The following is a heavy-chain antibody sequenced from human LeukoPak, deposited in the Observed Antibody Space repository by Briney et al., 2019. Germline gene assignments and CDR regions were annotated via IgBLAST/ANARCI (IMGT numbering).Heavy chain of an antibody. J-gene: IGHJ6*03. CDR3: ARWKSYYYYMDV. D-gene: IGHD1-1*01. CDR1: GFTFSSYE. CDR2: ISSSGSSI. V-gene: IGHV3-48*03. Sequence: GRSLRLSCAASGFTFSSYEMSWVRQAPGKGLEWVSYISSSGSSIYYADSVKGRFTISRDNAKNSLYLQMSSLRAEDTAVYYCARWKSYYYYMDVWGKGTTVTISS.